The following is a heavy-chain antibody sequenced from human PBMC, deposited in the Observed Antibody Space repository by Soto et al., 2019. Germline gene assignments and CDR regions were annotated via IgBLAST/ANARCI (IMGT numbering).Heavy chain of an antibody. Sequence: SETLSLTCAVYGGSFSGYYWSWIRQPPGKGLEWIGEINHSGSTNYNPSLKSRVTISVDTSKNQFSLKLSSVTAADTAVYYCAREVESLRRYYYYYMDVWGKGTTVTVSS. V-gene: IGHV4-34*01. CDR2: INHSGST. CDR3: AREVESLRRYYYYYMDV. J-gene: IGHJ6*03. CDR1: GGSFSGYY.